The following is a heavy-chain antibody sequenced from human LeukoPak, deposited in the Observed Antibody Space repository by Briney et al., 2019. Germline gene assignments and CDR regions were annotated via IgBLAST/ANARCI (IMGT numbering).Heavy chain of an antibody. CDR1: GFTFSSYS. CDR2: ISSSSSYI. J-gene: IGHJ4*02. Sequence: GGSLRLSCTASGFTFSSYSMNWVRQAPGKGLEWVSSISSSSSYIYYADSVKGRFTISRDNAKNSLYLQMNSLRAEDTAVYYCARVFYGSGRVFDYWGQGTLATVSS. V-gene: IGHV3-21*01. D-gene: IGHD3-10*01. CDR3: ARVFYGSGRVFDY.